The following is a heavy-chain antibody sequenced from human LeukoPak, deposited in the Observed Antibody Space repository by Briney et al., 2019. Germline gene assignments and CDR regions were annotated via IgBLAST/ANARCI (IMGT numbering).Heavy chain of an antibody. J-gene: IGHJ6*02. Sequence: QPGGSLRLSCAASGFTFSNYGMHWVRQAPGKGLEWVAVISYDGSDKYYADSVKGRFTISRENSKNTLYLQMNSLRAEDTAVYYCASYCSSTSCYPFYYYYGMDVWGQGTTVTVSS. CDR1: GFTFSNYG. D-gene: IGHD2-2*01. CDR3: ASYCSSTSCYPFYYYYGMDV. V-gene: IGHV3-30*03. CDR2: ISYDGSDK.